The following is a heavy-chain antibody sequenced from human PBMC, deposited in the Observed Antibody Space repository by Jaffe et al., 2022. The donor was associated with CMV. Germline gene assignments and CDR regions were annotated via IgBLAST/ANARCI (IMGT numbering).Heavy chain of an antibody. V-gene: IGHV4-34*01. CDR3: ARLPRHGLDYDSSGIRETVFDY. Sequence: QVQLQQWGAGLLKPSETLSLTCAVYGGSFSGYYWSWIRQPPGKGLEWIGEINHSGSTNYNPSLKSRVTISVDTSKNQFSLKLSSVTAADTAVYYCARLPRHGLDYDSSGIRETVFDYWGQGTLVTVSS. J-gene: IGHJ4*02. D-gene: IGHD3-22*01. CDR1: GGSFSGYY. CDR2: INHSGST.